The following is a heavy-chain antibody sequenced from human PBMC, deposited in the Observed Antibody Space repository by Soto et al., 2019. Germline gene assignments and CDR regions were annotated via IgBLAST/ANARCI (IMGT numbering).Heavy chain of an antibody. J-gene: IGHJ3*01. CDR1: GGTLNKHA. V-gene: IGHV1-69*01. CDR3: ARGGTSGWLKGAYDV. D-gene: IGHD6-19*01. Sequence: QVQLVQSGAEVKKPGSSVKVSCRASGGTLNKHAITWVRRAPGQGLEWLGGIIPMFGIPNYPQKFQGRVTITADDPTKTSHMELTALSSDDTAVYYCARGGTSGWLKGAYDVWGQGTMVTVSS. CDR2: IIPMFGIP.